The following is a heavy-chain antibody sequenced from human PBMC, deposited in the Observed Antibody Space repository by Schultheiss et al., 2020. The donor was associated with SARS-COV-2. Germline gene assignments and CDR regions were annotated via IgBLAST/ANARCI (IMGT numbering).Heavy chain of an antibody. CDR2: INHSGST. Sequence: SQTLSLTCTVSGGSIRSYYWSWIRQPPGKGLEWIGEINHSGSTNYNPSLKSRVTISADTSKNQFSVTVNSVTAADTAVYYCARHLTPGTPSNSFDPWGQGALVTVSS. V-gene: IGHV4-34*01. J-gene: IGHJ5*02. CDR1: GGSIRSYY. D-gene: IGHD1-1*01. CDR3: ARHLTPGTPSNSFDP.